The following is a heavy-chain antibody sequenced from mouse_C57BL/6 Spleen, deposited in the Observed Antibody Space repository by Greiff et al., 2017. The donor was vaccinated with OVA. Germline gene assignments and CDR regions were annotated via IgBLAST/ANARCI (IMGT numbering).Heavy chain of an antibody. J-gene: IGHJ1*03. CDR1: GFSLTSYG. V-gene: IGHV2-5*01. CDR3: AKGRYFDV. CDR2: IWSGGGT. Sequence: VKLVESGPGLVQPSQSLSITCTVSGFSLTSYGVHWVRQSPGKGLEWLGVIWSGGGTDYNAAFMSRLSITKANSKSKGCFKMDSLQADDTAIYYCAKGRYFDVWGTGTTVTVSA.